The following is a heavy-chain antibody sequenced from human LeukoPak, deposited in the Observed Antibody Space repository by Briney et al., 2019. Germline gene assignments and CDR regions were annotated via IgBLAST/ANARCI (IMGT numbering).Heavy chain of an antibody. V-gene: IGHV1-46*01. J-gene: IGHJ4*02. D-gene: IGHD2-15*01. CDR2: INPSGGST. CDR1: GYTFTSYY. Sequence: GASVKVSCKASGYTFTSYYMHWVRQAPGQGLEWMGIINPSGGSTSYAQKFQGRVTMTRDTSTSTVYMELSSLRSEDTAVYYCARAFLVGYCSGGSCYNFDYWGQGTLVTVSS. CDR3: ARAFLVGYCSGGSCYNFDY.